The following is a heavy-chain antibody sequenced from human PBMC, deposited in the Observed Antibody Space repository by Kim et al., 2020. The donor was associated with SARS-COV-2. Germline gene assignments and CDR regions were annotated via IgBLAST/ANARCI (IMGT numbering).Heavy chain of an antibody. CDR3: ARVLSYYYGMDV. CDR1: GFTFSSYG. V-gene: IGHV3-33*01. Sequence: GSLRLSCAASGFTFSSYGMHWVRQAPGKGLEWVAVIWYDGSNKYYADSVKGRFTISRDNSKNTLYLQMNSLRAEDTAVYYCARVLSYYYGMDVWGQGTTVTVSS. J-gene: IGHJ6*02. CDR2: IWYDGSNK.